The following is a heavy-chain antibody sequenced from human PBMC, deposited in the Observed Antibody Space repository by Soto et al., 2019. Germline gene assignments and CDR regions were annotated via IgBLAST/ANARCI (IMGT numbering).Heavy chain of an antibody. J-gene: IGHJ4*02. CDR3: ARQGVALELDV. Sequence: ASVKVSCKASGYTFTSYYMHWVRQAPGQGLEWMGIINPSGGSTSYAQKFQGRVTMTRDTSTSTVYMEMNSLKTEDTAVYYCARQGVALELDVWGQGTPVTVSS. D-gene: IGHD2-21*01. CDR1: GYTFTSYY. CDR2: INPSGGST. V-gene: IGHV1-46*03.